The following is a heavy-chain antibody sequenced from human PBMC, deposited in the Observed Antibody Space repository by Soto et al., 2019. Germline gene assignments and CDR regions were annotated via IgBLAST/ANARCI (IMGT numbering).Heavy chain of an antibody. V-gene: IGHV3-11*06. Sequence: PGGSLRLSCAASGFSFSDYYMTWIRQAPGQGLEWVSSISSSSSYIYYADSVKGRFTISRDNAKNSLYLQMNSLRAEDTAVYYCARVSEYGPPNYWGQGTLVTVSS. CDR1: GFSFSDYY. D-gene: IGHD6-6*01. J-gene: IGHJ4*02. CDR3: ARVSEYGPPNY. CDR2: ISSSSSYI.